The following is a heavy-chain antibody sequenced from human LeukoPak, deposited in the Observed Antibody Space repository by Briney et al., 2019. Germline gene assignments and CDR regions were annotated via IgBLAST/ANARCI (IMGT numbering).Heavy chain of an antibody. J-gene: IGHJ3*02. CDR2: IYYSGST. D-gene: IGHD3-10*01. CDR3: ARGGARGSSAFDI. V-gene: IGHV4-59*01. CDR1: GDSIGGFY. Sequence: WETLSLTCTVSGDSIGGFYWSWIRQPPGKGLEWIAYIYYSGSTNYNPSLKSRVTILIETSKNQFSLNLRSVTAADTAVYYCARGGARGSSAFDIWGQGTMVTVSS.